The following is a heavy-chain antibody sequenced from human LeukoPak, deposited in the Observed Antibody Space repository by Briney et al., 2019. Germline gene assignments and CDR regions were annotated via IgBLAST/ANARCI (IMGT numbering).Heavy chain of an antibody. CDR2: IYSGGAT. V-gene: IGHV3-66*04. CDR1: GITVSTNY. D-gene: IGHD3-9*01. J-gene: IGHJ4*02. CDR3: ARLHYDVLTGPFDY. Sequence: GGSLRLSCAASGITVSTNYMSWVRHAPGKGLEWVSIIYSGGATFYADSVKGRFTISRENSKNTLWLQMNSLRAEDTAVYYCARLHYDVLTGPFDYWGQGTLVTFSS.